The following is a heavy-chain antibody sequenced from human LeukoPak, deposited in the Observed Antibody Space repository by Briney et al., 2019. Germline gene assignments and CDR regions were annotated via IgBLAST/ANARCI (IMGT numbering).Heavy chain of an antibody. V-gene: IGHV3-23*01. J-gene: IGHJ3*02. CDR2: ITPGGGT. D-gene: IGHD2-2*01. CDR1: EFTFSSYV. CDR3: AKDIVPAAVSRAFDI. Sequence: GGSLRLSCAASEFTFSSYVMAWVRQAPGKGLEWVSTITPGGGTYYADSVKGRFTISRDNSKNTLYLQMNSLTAEDTAIYYCAKDIVPAAVSRAFDIWGQGTMVTVSS.